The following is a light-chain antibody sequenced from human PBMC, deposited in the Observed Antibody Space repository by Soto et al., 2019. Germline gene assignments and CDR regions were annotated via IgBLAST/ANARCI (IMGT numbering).Light chain of an antibody. CDR2: GNS. CDR3: RSYGSSLGGDV. J-gene: IGLJ1*01. Sequence: QSVLTQPPSVSGAPGQRVTISCTGSSSNIGAGYDVHWYQQLPGTAPKLLIYGNSNRPSGVPDRFSGSKSGTSASLAITGLQAEDEADYYCRSYGSSLGGDVFGTGTKVTVL. CDR1: SSNIGAGYD. V-gene: IGLV1-40*01.